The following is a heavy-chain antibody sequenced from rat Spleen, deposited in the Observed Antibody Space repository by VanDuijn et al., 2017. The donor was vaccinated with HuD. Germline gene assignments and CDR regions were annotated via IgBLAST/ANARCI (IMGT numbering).Heavy chain of an antibody. CDR2: INSAGST. CDR3: AKTTVAYYYIMDA. V-gene: IGHV3-3*01. D-gene: IGHD1-3*01. CDR1: GYSITSSYR. Sequence: EVQLQESGPGLVKPSQSLSLSCSVTGYSITSSYRWNWIRKFPGNKLDWMGYINSAGSTNYNPSLKSRISITRDISKNQFFLQVNSVTTEDTATYYCAKTTVAYYYIMDAWGQGASVTVSS. J-gene: IGHJ4*01.